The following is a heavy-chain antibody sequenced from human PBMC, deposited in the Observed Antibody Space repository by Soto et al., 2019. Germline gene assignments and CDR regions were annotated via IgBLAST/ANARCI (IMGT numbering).Heavy chain of an antibody. V-gene: IGHV1-8*01. CDR1: GYTFTSYD. D-gene: IGHD3-16*01. J-gene: IGHJ6*02. Sequence: GASVQVSCRASGYTFTSYDINWVRQATGQGLEWMGWMNPNSGNTGYAQKFQGRVTMTRNTSISTAYMELGSLRSEDTAVYYCARRYDYVWGSYGMDVWGQGTTVTVSS. CDR3: ARRYDYVWGSYGMDV. CDR2: MNPNSGNT.